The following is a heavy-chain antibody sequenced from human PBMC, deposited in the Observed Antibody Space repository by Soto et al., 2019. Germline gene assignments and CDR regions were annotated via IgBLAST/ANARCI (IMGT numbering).Heavy chain of an antibody. D-gene: IGHD3-16*02. CDR2: IYPGDSDT. Sequence: GESLKISCKGSGCSFTSYLIGWVRQMPGKGLEWMGIIYPGDSDTRYSPSFQGQVTISADKSISTAYLQWSSLKASDTAMYYCARLTDIVYSYFDYWGQGTLVTVSS. CDR1: GCSFTSYL. J-gene: IGHJ4*02. CDR3: ARLTDIVYSYFDY. V-gene: IGHV5-51*01.